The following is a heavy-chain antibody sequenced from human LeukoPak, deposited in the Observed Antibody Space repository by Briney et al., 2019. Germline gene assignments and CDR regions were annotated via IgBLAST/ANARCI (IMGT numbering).Heavy chain of an antibody. J-gene: IGHJ5*02. V-gene: IGHV4-34*01. Sequence: SETLSLTCAVYGGSFSGYYWSWIRQPPGKGLEWIGEINHSGSTNYNPSLKSRVTISVDTSKNQFSLKLSSVTAADTAVYYCARGAGIVGATASNNWFDPWGQGTLVTVSS. D-gene: IGHD1-26*01. CDR2: INHSGST. CDR3: ARGAGIVGATASNNWFDP. CDR1: GGSFSGYY.